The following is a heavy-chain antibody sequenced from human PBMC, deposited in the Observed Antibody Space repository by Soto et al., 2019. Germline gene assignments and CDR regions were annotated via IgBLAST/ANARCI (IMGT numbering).Heavy chain of an antibody. CDR1: GGSISPYY. Sequence: SETLSLTCTVSGGSISPYYWSWIRQPPGKGLEWIGYIYHNGRTSYSPSLKSRVTISVDTSKKQFSLKLSSVTAADTAVYYCARHFSVDYFDYWGQGALVTVSS. CDR2: IYHNGRT. J-gene: IGHJ4*02. CDR3: ARHFSVDYFDY. V-gene: IGHV4-59*08.